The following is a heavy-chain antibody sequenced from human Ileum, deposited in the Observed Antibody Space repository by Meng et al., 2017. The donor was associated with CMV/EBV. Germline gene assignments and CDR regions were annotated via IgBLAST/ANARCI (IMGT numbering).Heavy chain of an antibody. CDR2: ITGPGSTI. CDR3: ARGNYGFDY. V-gene: IGHV3-11*01. D-gene: IGHD4-17*01. CDR1: GFTFDAYY. Sequence: SFAASGFTFDAYYLTWFRRAPGKVLEWISYITGPGSTIYYADSVKGRFTISRDNTKNSLYLQMNSLRAEDTAVYYCARGNYGFDYWGQGTLVTVSS. J-gene: IGHJ4*02.